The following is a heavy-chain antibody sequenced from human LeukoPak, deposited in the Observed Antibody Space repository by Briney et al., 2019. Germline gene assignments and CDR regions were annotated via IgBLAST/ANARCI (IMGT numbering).Heavy chain of an antibody. J-gene: IGHJ5*02. CDR2: IYYSGST. CDR3: AREAVVVAATNPVHWFDP. Sequence: PSETLSLTCTVSGGSISSSSYYWGWIRQPPGKGLEWIGSIYYSGSTYYNPSLKSRVTISVDTSKNQFSLKLSSVTAADTAVYYCAREAVVVAATNPVHWFDPWGQGTLVTVSS. D-gene: IGHD2-15*01. V-gene: IGHV4-39*07. CDR1: GGSISSSSYY.